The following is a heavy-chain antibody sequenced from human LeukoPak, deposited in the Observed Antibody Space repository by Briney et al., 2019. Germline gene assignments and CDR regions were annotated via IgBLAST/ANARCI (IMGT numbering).Heavy chain of an antibody. CDR1: GFAFSRFA. D-gene: IGHD3-22*01. J-gene: IGHJ4*02. V-gene: IGHV3-23*01. CDR3: AKDANYYDSSGFFIPFDY. CDR2: ISGNGHQT. Sequence: GGSLRLSCSAPGFAFSRFAMTWVRHLPGKGLDWVSTISGNGHQTYYGDSVKGRFSVSRDNSKNILYLQMDSLGADDSALYYCAKDANYYDSSGFFIPFDYWGQGTLVTVSS.